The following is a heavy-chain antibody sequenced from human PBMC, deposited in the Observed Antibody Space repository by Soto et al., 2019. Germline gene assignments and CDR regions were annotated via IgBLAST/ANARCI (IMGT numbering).Heavy chain of an antibody. CDR2: IYWDDSK. CDR3: AHKGPEHWPLDY. J-gene: IGHJ4*02. V-gene: IGHV2-5*02. Sequence: QITLKESGPTLVRPTQTLTLTCAFSGFSLSTSGVGVGWIRQPPGKALEWLAVIYWDDSKHYSPSLRSRLTITQDTSKNQVVLTMTNMDPMYTGTYYCAHKGPEHWPLDYWGQGTLVNVSS. CDR1: GFSLSTSGVG. D-gene: IGHD1-1*01.